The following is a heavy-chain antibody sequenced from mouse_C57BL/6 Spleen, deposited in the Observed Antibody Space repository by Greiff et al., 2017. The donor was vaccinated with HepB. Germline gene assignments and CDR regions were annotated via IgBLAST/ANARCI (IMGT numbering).Heavy chain of an antibody. CDR3: ARDYYGSSYAWYFDV. J-gene: IGHJ1*03. Sequence: QVQLKASGPELVKPGASVKISCKASGYAFSSSWMNWVKQRPGKGLEWIGRIYPGDGDTNYNGKFKGKATLTADKSSSTAYMQLSSLTSEDSAVYFCARDYYGSSYAWYFDVWGTGTTVTVSS. CDR1: GYAFSSSW. D-gene: IGHD1-1*01. V-gene: IGHV1-82*01. CDR2: IYPGDGDT.